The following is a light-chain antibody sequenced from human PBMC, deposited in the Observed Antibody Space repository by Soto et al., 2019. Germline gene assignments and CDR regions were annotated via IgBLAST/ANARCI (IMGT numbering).Light chain of an antibody. Sequence: DIQMTQSASSLPASVGDTVTISCQASQDISKYLNWFQQKPGKAPKLLIYDVFNVETGVPSRFSGRGSGTDFTLIISNLPPEDFATYYCQQYDQLPITFGGGPKVDI. J-gene: IGKJ4*01. CDR2: DVF. CDR1: QDISKY. CDR3: QQYDQLPIT. V-gene: IGKV1-33*01.